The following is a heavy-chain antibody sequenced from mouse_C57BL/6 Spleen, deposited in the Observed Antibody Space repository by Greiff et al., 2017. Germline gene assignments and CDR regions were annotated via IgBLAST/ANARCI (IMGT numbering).Heavy chain of an antibody. V-gene: IGHV1-61*01. D-gene: IGHD1-1*01. J-gene: IGHJ2*01. CDR3: ARGGYGPYYFDY. CDR1: GYTFTSYW. Sequence: QVQLQQPGAELVRPGSSVKLSCKASGYTFTSYWMDWVKQRPGQGLEWIGNIYPSDSETHYNQKFKDKATLTVDKSSSTADMQLSSLTSEDSAVYYCARGGYGPYYFDYWGQGTTLTVSS. CDR2: IYPSDSET.